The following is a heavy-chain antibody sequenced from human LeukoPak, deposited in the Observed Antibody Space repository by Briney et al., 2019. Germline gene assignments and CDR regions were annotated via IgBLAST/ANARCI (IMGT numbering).Heavy chain of an antibody. CDR2: IYPGDSDT. D-gene: IGHD2-2*01. V-gene: IGHV5-51*01. Sequence: GESLKISCKGSGYSFTSYWIGWVRQMPGKGLEWMGIIYPGDSDTRYSPSFQGQVTISADKSISTAYLQWSSLKASDTAMYYCARGEVVPAAADAFDIWGQGTMVTVSS. CDR3: ARGEVVPAAADAFDI. J-gene: IGHJ3*02. CDR1: GYSFTSYW.